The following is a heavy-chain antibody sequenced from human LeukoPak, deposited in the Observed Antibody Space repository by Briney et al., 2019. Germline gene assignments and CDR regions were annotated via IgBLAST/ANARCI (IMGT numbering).Heavy chain of an antibody. D-gene: IGHD3-10*01. CDR1: GFSFSIAW. CDR2: IKSKTDGGTT. Sequence: PGGSLRVSCAASGFSFSIAWMNWVRQAPGEGLEWVGRIKSKTDGGTTDYAAPVRGRFTISRDDSKTTLDLQMNSLKSEDTALYYCTTGRGAFDIWGQGTMVTVSS. CDR3: TTGRGAFDI. V-gene: IGHV3-15*01. J-gene: IGHJ3*02.